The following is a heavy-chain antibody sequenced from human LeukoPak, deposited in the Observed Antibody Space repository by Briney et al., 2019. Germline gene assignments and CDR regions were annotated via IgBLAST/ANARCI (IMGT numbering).Heavy chain of an antibody. D-gene: IGHD1-26*01. Sequence: ASVKVSCKASGYTLTDNHLYWVRQAPGQGLEWMGWIDPNSGVTNFAQNFQGRLTMTTDTSISTAYMELSRLTSDDTTVYYCARELGINAFNVWGQGTLVTVSS. CDR3: ARELGINAFNV. J-gene: IGHJ3*01. CDR1: GYTLTDNH. V-gene: IGHV1-2*02. CDR2: IDPNSGVT.